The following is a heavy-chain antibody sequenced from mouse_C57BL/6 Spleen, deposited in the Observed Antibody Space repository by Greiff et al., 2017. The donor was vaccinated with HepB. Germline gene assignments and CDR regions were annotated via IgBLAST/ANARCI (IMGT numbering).Heavy chain of an antibody. CDR3: ARGRYYFGC. CDR2: IDPSDSYT. CDR1: GYTFTSDW. V-gene: IGHV1-69*01. J-gene: IGHJ2*01. Sequence: QVQLQQPGAELVMPGASVKLSCKASGYTFTSDWMHWVKQRPGQGLEWIGAIDPSDSYTNYNQKFKGKSTLTVDKSSSTAYMQLSSLSSEYSAVYYCARGRYYFGCWGQGTTLAVSS.